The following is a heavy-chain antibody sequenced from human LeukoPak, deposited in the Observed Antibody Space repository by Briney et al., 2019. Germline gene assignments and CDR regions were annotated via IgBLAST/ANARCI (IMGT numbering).Heavy chain of an antibody. Sequence: SETLSLTCTVSGYSISSGYYWGWIRQPPGKGLEWIGSIYHSGSTYYNPSLKSRVTISVDTSKNQFSLKLSSVTAADTAVYYCATHFPPLYKQDFDYWGQGTLVTVSS. CDR1: GYSISSGYY. CDR2: IYHSGST. V-gene: IGHV4-38-2*02. CDR3: ATHFPPLYKQDFDY. D-gene: IGHD1-14*01. J-gene: IGHJ4*02.